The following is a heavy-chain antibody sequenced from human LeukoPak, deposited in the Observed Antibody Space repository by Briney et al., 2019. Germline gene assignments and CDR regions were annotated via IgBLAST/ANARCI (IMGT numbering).Heavy chain of an antibody. CDR3: ARFYYDSRGYWYYFDY. V-gene: IGHV4-59*08. D-gene: IGHD3-22*01. Sequence: PSETLSLTCTVSGGSITSDYWSWIRQPPGKGLEWIGYISYSGSTSYDPSLKSRVTISGDSSKEQFSLKLSSVTAADTAVYYCARFYYDSRGYWYYFDYWGQGTLVTVSS. J-gene: IGHJ4*02. CDR2: ISYSGST. CDR1: GGSITSDY.